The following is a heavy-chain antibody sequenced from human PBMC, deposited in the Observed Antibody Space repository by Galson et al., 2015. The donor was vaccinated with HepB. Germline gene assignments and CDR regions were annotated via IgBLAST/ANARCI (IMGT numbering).Heavy chain of an antibody. CDR3: ARDLVTTPFDY. CDR1: GFTFSSYS. D-gene: IGHD4-11*01. J-gene: IGHJ4*02. V-gene: IGHV3-21*01. Sequence: SLRLSCAASGFTFSSYSMNRVRQAPGKGLEWVSSISSSSSYIYYADSVKGRFTISRDNAKNSLYLQMNSLRAEDTAVYYCARDLVTTPFDYWGQGTLVTVSS. CDR2: ISSSSSYI.